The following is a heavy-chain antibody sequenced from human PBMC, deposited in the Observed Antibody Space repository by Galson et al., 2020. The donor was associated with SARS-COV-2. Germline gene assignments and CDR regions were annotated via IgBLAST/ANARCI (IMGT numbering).Heavy chain of an antibody. CDR1: GFSFTTYW. Sequence: GESLKISCQGFGFSFTTYWIAWVRQMPGKGLEWMGIIYPADSDTRYSPSFQGQVAFSADKSITTAYLQWSSLKASDTAMYYCARLSGGNFYFELWGRGTLVTISS. CDR3: ARLSGGNFYFEL. V-gene: IGHV5-51*01. J-gene: IGHJ2*01. CDR2: IYPADSDT. D-gene: IGHD2-15*01.